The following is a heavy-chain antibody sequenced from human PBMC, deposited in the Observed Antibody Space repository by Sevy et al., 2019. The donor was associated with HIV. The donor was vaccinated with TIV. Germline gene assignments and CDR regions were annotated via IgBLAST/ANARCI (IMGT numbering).Heavy chain of an antibody. J-gene: IGHJ6*02. CDR2: VRNDGSNK. Sequence: GGSLRLSCAASGFSLTTSDMHWVRRAPGKGLEWVAYVRNDGSNKYYADSVRDRFTISRDSPKNTLYLQMNSLRDEDTAIYYCARGRKTTEEWLEELDYYYGLDVWGQGTTVTVSS. V-gene: IGHV3-30*02. CDR1: GFSLTTSD. D-gene: IGHD2-8*01. CDR3: ARGRKTTEEWLEELDYYYGLDV.